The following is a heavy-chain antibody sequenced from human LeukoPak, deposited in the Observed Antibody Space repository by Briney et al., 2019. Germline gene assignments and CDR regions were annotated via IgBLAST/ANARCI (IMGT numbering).Heavy chain of an antibody. Sequence: PGGSLRLSCAASGFTSNEYTMHWVRQAPGKGLERVSLITHDGGAAFYADSVRGRFTISRDNSRNSLYLQMDSLRTEDTALYYCAREKRRLVDYWGQGTLVTVSS. V-gene: IGHV3-43*01. CDR1: GFTSNEYT. CDR2: ITHDGGAA. CDR3: AREKRRLVDY. J-gene: IGHJ4*02. D-gene: IGHD6-25*01.